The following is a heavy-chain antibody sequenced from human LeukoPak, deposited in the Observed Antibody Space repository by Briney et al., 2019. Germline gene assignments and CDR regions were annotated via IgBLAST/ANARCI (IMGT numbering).Heavy chain of an antibody. CDR1: GGSFSGYY. CDR2: INHSGST. D-gene: IGHD2-2*01. J-gene: IGHJ4*02. Sequence: SETLSLTCAVYGGSFSGYYWSWIRQPPGKGLEWIGEINHSGSTNYNPSLKSRVTISVHTSKNQFSLKLSSVTAADTAVYYCARVIYCSSTSTQIAAADPTDYWGQGTLVTVSS. V-gene: IGHV4-34*01. CDR3: ARVIYCSSTSTQIAAADPTDY.